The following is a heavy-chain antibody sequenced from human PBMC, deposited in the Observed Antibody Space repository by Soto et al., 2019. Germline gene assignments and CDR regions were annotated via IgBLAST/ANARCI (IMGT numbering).Heavy chain of an antibody. CDR1: GFNVSSNY. CDR2: IYSGGNT. J-gene: IGHJ6*02. Sequence: EEQLVETGGGLTQPGGSLRLSCAASGFNVSSNYMNWVRQAPGKGPEWVSIIYSGGNTYYADSVKGRFTISRDNSRNTVYLHMTSLRAEDTAVYYGARDLSFTIFGVGNRYDVMDGWGQGNTVTVS. V-gene: IGHV3-53*02. D-gene: IGHD3-3*01. CDR3: ARDLSFTIFGVGNRYDVMDG.